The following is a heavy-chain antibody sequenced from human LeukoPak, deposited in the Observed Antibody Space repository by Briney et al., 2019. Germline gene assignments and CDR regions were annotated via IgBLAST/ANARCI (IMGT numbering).Heavy chain of an antibody. J-gene: IGHJ6*02. Sequence: ASVKVSCKASGYTFTGYYMHWVRQAPGQGLELMGWINPNTGVTNYAQKFQGRVTLTRDTSIITAYMELTRLRSDDTAMYYCARDRTTVTTGYYGMDVWGQGTTVTVSS. CDR2: INPNTGVT. CDR1: GYTFTGYY. CDR3: ARDRTTVTTGYYGMDV. V-gene: IGHV1-2*02. D-gene: IGHD4-17*01.